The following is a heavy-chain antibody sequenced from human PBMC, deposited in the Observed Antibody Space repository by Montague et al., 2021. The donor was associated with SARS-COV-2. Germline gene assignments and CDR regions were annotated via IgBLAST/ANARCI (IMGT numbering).Heavy chain of an antibody. J-gene: IGHJ4*02. CDR3: ARHLRVGNRWNGFEADY. Sequence: SETLSLTSTVSGDSISSTDHYWAWMRQPPGKGLEWIASIFYSGSTYYXPSLKSRVTISVDTSKNLFSLQLNSVTPADTSVYHCARHLRVGNRWNGFEADYWGQGALVSVSS. V-gene: IGHV4-39*01. CDR1: GDSISSTDHY. D-gene: IGHD1-1*01. CDR2: IFYSGST.